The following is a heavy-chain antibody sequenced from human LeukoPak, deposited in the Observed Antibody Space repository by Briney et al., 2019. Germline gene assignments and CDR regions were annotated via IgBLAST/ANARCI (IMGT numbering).Heavy chain of an antibody. J-gene: IGHJ4*02. CDR2: IYYSGST. CDR1: GGSISSYF. V-gene: IGHV4-59*01. CDR3: ARDRSFDY. Sequence: SETLSLTCSVSGGSISSYFWSWIRQPPGKGLEWIGYIYYSGSTNYNPSLKSRVTISVDTSKNQFSLKLSSVTAADTAVYYCARDRSFDYWGQGTLVAVSS.